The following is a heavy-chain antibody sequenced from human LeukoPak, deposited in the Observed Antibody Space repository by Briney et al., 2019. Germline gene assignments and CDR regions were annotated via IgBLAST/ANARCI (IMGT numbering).Heavy chain of an antibody. Sequence: GGSLRLSCAASGFTFSSYAMSWVRQAPGKGLEWVSAISGSGGSTYYADSVKGRFTISRDNSKNTLYLQMNSLRAEDTAVYYCAKLLGYCSSTSCPSMDVWGQGTTVTVSS. CDR3: AKLLGYCSSTSCPSMDV. D-gene: IGHD2-2*01. CDR1: GFTFSSYA. CDR2: ISGSGGST. V-gene: IGHV3-23*01. J-gene: IGHJ6*02.